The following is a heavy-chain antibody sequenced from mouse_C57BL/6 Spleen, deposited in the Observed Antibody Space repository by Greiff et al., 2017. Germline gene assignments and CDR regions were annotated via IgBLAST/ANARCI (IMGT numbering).Heavy chain of an antibody. CDR1: GYSFTDYN. J-gene: IGHJ2*01. V-gene: IGHV1-39*01. Sequence: EVQLQESGPELVKPGASVKISCKASGYSFTDYNMNWVKQSNGKSLEWIGVLNPNYGTPSSNQKFKGKATLTVDQSSSTAYRQLNSLTSEDSAVYYCARWGYGSRSLDYWGQGTTLTGAS. CDR3: ARWGYGSRSLDY. D-gene: IGHD1-1*01. CDR2: LNPNYGTP.